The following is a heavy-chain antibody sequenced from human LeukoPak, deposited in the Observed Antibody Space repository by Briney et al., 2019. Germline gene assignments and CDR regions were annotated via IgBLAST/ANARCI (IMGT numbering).Heavy chain of an antibody. CDR1: GGTFSSYA. CDR2: IIPIFGTA. Sequence: SVKVSCKASGGTFSSYAISWVRQAPGQGLEWMGGIIPIFGTANYAQKFQGRVTITADESTSTAYMEPSSLRSEDTAVYYCARDGEDTMVRGVPHDAFDIWGQGTMVTVPS. V-gene: IGHV1-69*13. J-gene: IGHJ3*02. D-gene: IGHD3-10*01. CDR3: ARDGEDTMVRGVPHDAFDI.